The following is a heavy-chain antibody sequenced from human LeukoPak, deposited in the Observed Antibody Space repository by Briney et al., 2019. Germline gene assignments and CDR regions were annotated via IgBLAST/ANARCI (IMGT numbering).Heavy chain of an antibody. CDR2: INPSGDSA. CDR3: ARGHGSGSANYLDP. V-gene: IGHV1-46*01. J-gene: IGHJ5*02. CDR1: GYTFTSYV. Sequence: ASVEVSCKASGYTFTSYVMHWVRQAPGQGLEWMGIINPSGDSASYAQRFTGRVTMTRDMSTSTFYMELSSLRSEDTAVYYCARGHGSGSANYLDPWGQGTLVTVSS. D-gene: IGHD3-10*01.